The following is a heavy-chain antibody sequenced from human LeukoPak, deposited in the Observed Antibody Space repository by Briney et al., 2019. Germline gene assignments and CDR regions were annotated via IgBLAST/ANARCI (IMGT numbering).Heavy chain of an antibody. V-gene: IGHV6-1*01. CDR3: ARGVGSSSNYYFDY. Sequence: QTLSLTCAISGDSVSSNSAAWNWIRQSPSRGLEWLGRTYYRSKWYNDYEVSVKSRIIINPDTSKNEFSLQLSSVTPEDTAVYYCARGVGSSSNYYFDYWGQGTLVTVSS. J-gene: IGHJ4*02. CDR1: GDSVSSNSAA. D-gene: IGHD6-13*01. CDR2: TYYRSKWYN.